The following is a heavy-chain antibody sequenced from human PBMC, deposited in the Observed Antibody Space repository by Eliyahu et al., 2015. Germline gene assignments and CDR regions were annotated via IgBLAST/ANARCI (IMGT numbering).Heavy chain of an antibody. V-gene: IGHV3-72*01. J-gene: IGHJ4*02. CDR3: ARGQDSFDY. CDR2: IRNKAYSYTT. CDR1: GFTFSDHY. D-gene: IGHD3-22*01. Sequence: EVQLVESGGGLVQPGGSLRLSCAASGFTFSDHYMDWVRQAPGKGLEWVXRIRNKAYSYTTEYAASVKDRFTISRDDSKNSLYLQMNSLKIDDTAAYYCARGQDSFDYWGQGTLVTVSS.